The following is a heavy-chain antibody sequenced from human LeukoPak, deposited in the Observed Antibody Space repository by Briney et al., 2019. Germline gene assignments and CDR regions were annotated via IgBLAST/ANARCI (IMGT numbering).Heavy chain of an antibody. Sequence: SETLSLTCTVSGGSISSYYWSWIRQPPGKGLEWIGYIYYSGSTNYNPSLKSRVTISVDTSKNQFSLKLSSVTAADTAVYYCARGKLLQPYSFDYWGQGTLVTVSS. CDR2: IYYSGST. D-gene: IGHD2-15*01. V-gene: IGHV4-59*01. J-gene: IGHJ4*02. CDR1: GGSISSYY. CDR3: ARGKLLQPYSFDY.